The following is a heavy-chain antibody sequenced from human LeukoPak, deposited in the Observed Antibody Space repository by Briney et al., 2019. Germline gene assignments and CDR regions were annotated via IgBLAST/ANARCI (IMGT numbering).Heavy chain of an antibody. CDR2: IRYDGSNR. D-gene: IGHD1-26*01. J-gene: IGHJ6*03. CDR3: AKDLGGATQNYYYYMDV. Sequence: PGGSLRLSCAASGFTFSSYWMSWVRQAPGKGLEWVAFIRYDGSNRYYADSVKGRFTISRDNSKNTLYLQMNSLRAEDTAVYYCAKDLGGATQNYYYYMDVWGKGTTVTVSS. CDR1: GFTFSSYW. V-gene: IGHV3-30*02.